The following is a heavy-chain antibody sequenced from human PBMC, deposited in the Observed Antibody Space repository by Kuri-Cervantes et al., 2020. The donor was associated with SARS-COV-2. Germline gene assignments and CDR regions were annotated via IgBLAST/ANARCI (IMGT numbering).Heavy chain of an antibody. J-gene: IGHJ4*02. CDR3: ATELRWELPPLVDS. CDR1: GFTFSNAW. CDR2: IRSKADGGTA. D-gene: IGHD1-26*01. V-gene: IGHV3-15*01. Sequence: ETLSLTCATSGFTFSNAWMTWVRQAPGRGLEWVGRIRSKADGGTADYAPRVKDRFTISRDDSRNTLYLQMNSLKSEDTAVYYCATELRWELPPLVDSWGQGTLVTVSS.